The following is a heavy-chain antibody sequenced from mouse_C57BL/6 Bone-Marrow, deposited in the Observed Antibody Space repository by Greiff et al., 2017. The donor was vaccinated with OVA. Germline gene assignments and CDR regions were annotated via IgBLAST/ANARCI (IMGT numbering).Heavy chain of an antibody. CDR3: TPYYYGSSYNFDY. CDR1: GYTFTSYW. V-gene: IGHV1-5*01. J-gene: IGHJ2*01. CDR2: IYPGNSDT. Sequence: VQLKQSGTVLARPGASVKMSCKTSGYTFTSYWMHWVKQRPGQGLEWIGAIYPGNSDTSYNQKFKGKAKLTAVTSASTAYMELSILTNEDSAIYYCTPYYYGSSYNFDYWGQGTTLTVSS. D-gene: IGHD1-1*01.